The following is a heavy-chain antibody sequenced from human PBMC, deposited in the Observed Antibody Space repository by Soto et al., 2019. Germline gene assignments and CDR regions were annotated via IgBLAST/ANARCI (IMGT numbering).Heavy chain of an antibody. V-gene: IGHV1-69*13. J-gene: IGHJ4*02. Sequence: SVKVSCKASGGSFSSYSINWMRQAPGQGLAWMGGIIPIFGAPNYAREFQGRVTITADESTSTVYMELSSLRSEDTAVYYCARGNSYHYDSSGYKSPFQHWGKGTLVTVSS. D-gene: IGHD3-22*01. CDR3: ARGNSYHYDSSGYKSPFQH. CDR1: GGSFSSYS. CDR2: IIPIFGAP.